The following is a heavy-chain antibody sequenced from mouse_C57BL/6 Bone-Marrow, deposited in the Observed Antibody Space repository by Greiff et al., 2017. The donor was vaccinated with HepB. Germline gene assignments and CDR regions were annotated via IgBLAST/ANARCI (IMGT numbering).Heavy chain of an antibody. CDR1: GYTFTSYW. D-gene: IGHD2-2*01. CDR2: INPSNGGT. J-gene: IGHJ2*01. CDR3: AMDLWLRPLDY. Sequence: QVHVKQPGTELVKPGASVKLSCKASGYTFTSYWMHWVKQRPGQGLEWIGNINPSNGGTNYNEKFKSKATLTVDKSSSTAYMQLSSLTSEDSAVYYCAMDLWLRPLDYWGQGTTLTVSS. V-gene: IGHV1-53*01.